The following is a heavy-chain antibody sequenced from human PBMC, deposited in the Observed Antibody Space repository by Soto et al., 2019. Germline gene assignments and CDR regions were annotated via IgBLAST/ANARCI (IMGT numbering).Heavy chain of an antibody. CDR1: GGSVNSGSYY. Sequence: QVQLQESGPGLVKPSETLSLTCNVSGGSVNSGSYYWSWIRQPPGKRLEWIGSPYYSRSTTYNPSRTSRVTISGDTSKNQFSLKLSSVTAADAAVYFGAGASREFSSSGGLDVWGQGTTVIVSS. D-gene: IGHD2-15*01. V-gene: IGHV4-61*01. CDR2: PYYSRST. J-gene: IGHJ6*02. CDR3: AGASREFSSSGGLDV.